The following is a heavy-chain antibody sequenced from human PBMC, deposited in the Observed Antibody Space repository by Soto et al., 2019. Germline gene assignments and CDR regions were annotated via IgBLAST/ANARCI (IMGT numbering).Heavy chain of an antibody. Sequence: ASVNVSCKASGFTFTSSAVQWVRQARGQRLEWIGWIVVGSGNTNYAQKFQERVTITRDMSTSTAYMELSSLRSEDTAVYYCAAGGYDFWSGYYYYGMDVWGQGTTVTVSS. CDR3: AAGGYDFWSGYYYYGMDV. J-gene: IGHJ6*02. D-gene: IGHD3-3*01. CDR2: IVVGSGNT. V-gene: IGHV1-58*01. CDR1: GFTFTSSA.